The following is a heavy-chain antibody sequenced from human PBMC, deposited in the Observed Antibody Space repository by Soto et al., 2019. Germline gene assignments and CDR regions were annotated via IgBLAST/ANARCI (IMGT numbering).Heavy chain of an antibody. Sequence: GGSLRLSCAASGFTFSDAWMTWVRQAPEKGLEWVGRIQSKTDGGTTDYAAPVYGRFTISRDDSKNTLYLQMNSLKTEDTAVYYCTTGLGYYDPYGMDVWGQGTTVTVSS. CDR3: TTGLGYYDPYGMDV. CDR1: GFTFSDAW. V-gene: IGHV3-15*01. J-gene: IGHJ6*02. D-gene: IGHD3-16*01. CDR2: IQSKTDGGTT.